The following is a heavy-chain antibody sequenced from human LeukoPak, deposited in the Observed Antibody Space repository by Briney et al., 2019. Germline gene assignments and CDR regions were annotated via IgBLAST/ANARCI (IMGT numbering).Heavy chain of an antibody. J-gene: IGHJ4*02. V-gene: IGHV1-69*05. CDR2: IIPIFGTA. CDR1: GGTFSSYA. D-gene: IGHD3-9*01. Sequence: ASVKVSCKASGGTFSSYAISWVRQAPGQGLGWMGRIIPIFGTANYAQKFQGRVTITTDESTSTAYMELSSLRSEDTAVYYCARDLLRYFDWLSYLDYWGQGTLVTVSS. CDR3: ARDLLRYFDWLSYLDY.